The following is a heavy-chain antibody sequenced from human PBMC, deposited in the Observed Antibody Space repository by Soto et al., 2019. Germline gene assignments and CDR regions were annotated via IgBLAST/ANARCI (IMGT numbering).Heavy chain of an antibody. V-gene: IGHV4-61*08. CDR2: IYYSGST. J-gene: IGHJ5*02. CDR3: ARQEDSSGYYWFDP. D-gene: IGHD3-22*01. Sequence: PSETLSLTFSVSRAFINSGGFYYSWIRQPPGKGLEWIGYIYYSGSTNYTPSLRSRVTISVDTSKNQLSLKLSSVTAADTAVYYCARQEDSSGYYWFDPWGQGTLVTVSS. CDR1: RAFINSGGFY.